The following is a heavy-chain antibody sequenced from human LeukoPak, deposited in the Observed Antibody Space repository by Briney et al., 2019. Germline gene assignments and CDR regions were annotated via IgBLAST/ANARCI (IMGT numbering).Heavy chain of an antibody. J-gene: IGHJ4*02. CDR3: AKDRPHYNYDILTGYLYYFDY. Sequence: GSLSLSCAASGFPFSSYAMSWVRPAPGKGLEGVSALIGSGGRTYYADSVKGRFTISRDKSKNTLYLQMNRLRAEDTAVYYCAKDRPHYNYDILTGYLYYFDYWGQGTLVTVSS. CDR2: LIGSGGRT. V-gene: IGHV3-23*01. D-gene: IGHD3-9*01. CDR1: GFPFSSYA.